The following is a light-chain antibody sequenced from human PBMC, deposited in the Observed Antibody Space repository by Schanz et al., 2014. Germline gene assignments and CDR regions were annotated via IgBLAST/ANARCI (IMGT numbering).Light chain of an antibody. CDR3: GTWDSSLSEGV. Sequence: QSVLTQPPSVSAAPGQKVTISCSGSSSNIENNFVSWYQQLPGTAPKLVIYDNNKRPSGIPDRFSASKSGTSATLGITGLQTGDEADYYCGTWDSSLSEGVFGGGTKLTV. CDR2: DNN. V-gene: IGLV1-51*01. J-gene: IGLJ3*02. CDR1: SSNIENNF.